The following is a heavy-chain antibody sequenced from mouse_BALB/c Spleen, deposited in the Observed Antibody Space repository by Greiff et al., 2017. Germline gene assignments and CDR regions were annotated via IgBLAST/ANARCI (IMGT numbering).Heavy chain of an antibody. CDR3: AREGYGSGYFDY. CDR1: GFTFSSFG. D-gene: IGHD1-1*01. Sequence: DVKLVESGGGLVQPGGSRKLSCAASGFTFSSFGMHWVRQAPEKGLEWVAYISSGSSTIYYADTVKGRFTISRDNPKNTLFLQMTSLRSEDTAMYYCAREGYGSGYFDYWGQGTTLTVSS. CDR2: ISSGSSTI. V-gene: IGHV5-17*02. J-gene: IGHJ2*01.